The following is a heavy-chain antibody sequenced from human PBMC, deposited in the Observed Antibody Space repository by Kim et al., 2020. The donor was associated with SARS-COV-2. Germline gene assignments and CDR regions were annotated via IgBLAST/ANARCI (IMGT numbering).Heavy chain of an antibody. CDR1: GGTFSSYA. V-gene: IGHV1-69*13. J-gene: IGHJ6*02. Sequence: SVKVSCKASGGTFSSYAISWVRQAPGQGLEWMGGIIPIFGPANYAQKFQGRVTITADESTSTAYMELSSLTSEDTAVYYCARSADYYYYYGMDVWGQGTTVTVSS. CDR2: IIPIFGPA. CDR3: ARSADYYYYYGMDV.